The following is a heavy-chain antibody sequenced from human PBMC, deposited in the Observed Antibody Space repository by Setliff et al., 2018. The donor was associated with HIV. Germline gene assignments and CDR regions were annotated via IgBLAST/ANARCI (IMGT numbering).Heavy chain of an antibody. D-gene: IGHD3-10*01. CDR1: GYSFTYYA. V-gene: IGHV1-3*01. CDR3: ARDRGYGSGSYYADNWFDP. CDR2: INAGNGHT. Sequence: ASVKVSCKAPGYSFTYYAVHWVRQAPGQRLEWMGRINAGNGHTEYSQNFQDRITFTRDTSASTVYMEFTSLRSEDTAVYYCARDRGYGSGSYYADNWFDPWGQGTLVTVSS. J-gene: IGHJ5*02.